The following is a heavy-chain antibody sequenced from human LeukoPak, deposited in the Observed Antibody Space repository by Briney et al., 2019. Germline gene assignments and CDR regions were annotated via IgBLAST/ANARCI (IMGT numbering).Heavy chain of an antibody. Sequence: SETLSLTCAVSGDSITSHDWWSWGRQSPGKGLEWIGEIYHSGTTNYSPSLKSRVTISVDKSKNQLSLRLTSVPAADTAVYFCASCLFDYYYFDQWGQGTLVTVSS. V-gene: IGHV4-4*02. J-gene: IGHJ4*02. D-gene: IGHD3-10*01. CDR3: ASCLFDYYYFDQ. CDR1: GDSITSHDW. CDR2: IYHSGTT.